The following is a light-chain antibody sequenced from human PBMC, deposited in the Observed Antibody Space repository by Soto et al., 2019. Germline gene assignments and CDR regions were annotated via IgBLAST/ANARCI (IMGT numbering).Light chain of an antibody. J-gene: IGKJ2*01. V-gene: IGKV1-5*03. Sequence: DIQMTQSPSTLSASVGDRVTITCRASQTIGSLLPWYQQKAGRAPKLLIYNASTLESGVPSRFSGSRSGTEFSLTIISLQPDDFATYYCQHYNSYPPMYTFGQGTKLEI. CDR3: QHYNSYPPMYT. CDR2: NAS. CDR1: QTIGSL.